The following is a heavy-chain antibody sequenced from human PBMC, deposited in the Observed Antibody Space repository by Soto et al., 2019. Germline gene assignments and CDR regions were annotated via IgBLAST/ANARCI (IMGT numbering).Heavy chain of an antibody. Sequence: SETLSLTCTVSGGSISSGDYYWSWIRQPPGKGLEWIGYIYYSGSTYYNPSLKSRVTISVDTSKNQFSLKLSSVTAADTAVYYCARDGGSSLLWFGENYGMDVWGQGTTVTVSS. J-gene: IGHJ6*02. V-gene: IGHV4-30-4*01. CDR1: GGSISSGDYY. D-gene: IGHD3-10*01. CDR3: ARDGGSSLLWFGENYGMDV. CDR2: IYYSGST.